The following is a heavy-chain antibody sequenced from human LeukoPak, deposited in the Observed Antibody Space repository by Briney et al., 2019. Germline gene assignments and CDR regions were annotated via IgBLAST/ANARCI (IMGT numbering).Heavy chain of an antibody. CDR3: ARSDYSDYVGAFDI. Sequence: ASVKVSCKASGYTFTSYGISWVRQPPGQGLEWMGWIRAYNGNTNYAQKLQGRVTMTTDTSTSTAYMELRSLRPDDTAVYYCARSDYSDYVGAFDIWGQGTMVTVSS. CDR2: IRAYNGNT. V-gene: IGHV1-18*01. CDR1: GYTFTSYG. D-gene: IGHD4-11*01. J-gene: IGHJ3*02.